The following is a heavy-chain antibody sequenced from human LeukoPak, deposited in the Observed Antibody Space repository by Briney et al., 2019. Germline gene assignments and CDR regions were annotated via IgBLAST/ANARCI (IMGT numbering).Heavy chain of an antibody. CDR2: IQYDGSNK. J-gene: IGHJ4*02. CDR3: AKPVARTSYGYSGTDY. CDR1: GFTFSSYG. V-gene: IGHV3-30*02. D-gene: IGHD5-18*01. Sequence: QPGGSLRLSCAASGFTFSSYGMHWVRQAPGKGLEWVASIQYDGSNKYYADSVKGRFTISRDNSKNTLYLQMNSLRAEDTAVYYCAKPVARTSYGYSGTDYWGQGTLVTVSS.